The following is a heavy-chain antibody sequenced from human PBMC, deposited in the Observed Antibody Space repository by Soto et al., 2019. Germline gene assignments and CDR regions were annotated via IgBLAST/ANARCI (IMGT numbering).Heavy chain of an antibody. CDR3: ARGSNYYDSSGYTVGAHYYYYYGMDV. J-gene: IGHJ6*02. D-gene: IGHD3-22*01. CDR2: IIPIFGTA. V-gene: IGHV1-69*01. Sequence: QVQLVQSGAEVKKPGSSVKVSCKASGGTFSSYAISWVRQAPGQGLEWMGGIIPIFGTANYAQKFQGRVTITADESTSTAHMELSSLRSEDTAVYYCARGSNYYDSSGYTVGAHYYYYYGMDVWGQGTTVTVSS. CDR1: GGTFSSYA.